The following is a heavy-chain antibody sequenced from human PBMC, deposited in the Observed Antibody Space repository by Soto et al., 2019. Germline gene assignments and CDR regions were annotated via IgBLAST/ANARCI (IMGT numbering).Heavy chain of an antibody. J-gene: IGHJ4*02. CDR2: IYYSGST. CDR3: ARGLPGWRSTPKSNLFDY. CDR1: GGSISSGDYY. Sequence: QVQLQESGPGLVKPSQTLSLTCTVSGGSISSGDYYWSWIRQPPGKGLEWIGYIYYSGSTYYNPSLKSRVTISVDTSKNQFSLKLSSVTAADTAVYYCARGLPGWRSTPKSNLFDYWGQGTLVTVSS. V-gene: IGHV4-30-4*01.